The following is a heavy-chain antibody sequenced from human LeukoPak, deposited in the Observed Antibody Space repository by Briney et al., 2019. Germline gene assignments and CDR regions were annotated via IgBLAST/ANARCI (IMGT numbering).Heavy chain of an antibody. Sequence: GGSLRLSCAASGFTFSSYAMHWVRQAPGKGLEWVAVISYDGSNKYYADSVKGRFTISRDNSKNTLYLQMNSLRAEDTAVYYCARDRGLLRDIVVVQGYFDYWGQGTLVTVSS. J-gene: IGHJ4*02. CDR1: GFTFSSYA. CDR3: ARDRGLLRDIVVVQGYFDY. V-gene: IGHV3-30-3*01. CDR2: ISYDGSNK. D-gene: IGHD2-2*01.